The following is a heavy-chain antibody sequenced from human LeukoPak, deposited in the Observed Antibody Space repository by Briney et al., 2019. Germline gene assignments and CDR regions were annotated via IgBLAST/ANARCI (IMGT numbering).Heavy chain of an antibody. D-gene: IGHD3-22*01. V-gene: IGHV3-23*01. CDR1: GFTFSSYA. CDR3: AKRPGYYESSGYYFDY. J-gene: IGHJ4*02. Sequence: GGSLRLSCAASGFTFSSYAMSWVRQAPGKGLEWVSSISGSGGSTFYADSVKGRFTISRDNSKNTLYLQMNSLRVEDTAVYYCAKRPGYYESSGYYFDYWGQGTLVTVSS. CDR2: ISGSGGST.